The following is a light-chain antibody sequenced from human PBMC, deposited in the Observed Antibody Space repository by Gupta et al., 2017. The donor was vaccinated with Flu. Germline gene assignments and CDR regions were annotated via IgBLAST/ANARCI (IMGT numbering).Light chain of an antibody. V-gene: IGLV3-19*01. CDR1: RLRSYY. J-gene: IGLJ1*01. Sequence: SSELTQDPAVSVALGQTVRITCQGDRLRSYYASWYQQKPAQAPVLVIYGKNNRPSGIPDRFSGSSSGNTASLTITGAQAEDEADYYCNSRDSSGNHYVFGTGTKVTVL. CDR2: GKN. CDR3: NSRDSSGNHYV.